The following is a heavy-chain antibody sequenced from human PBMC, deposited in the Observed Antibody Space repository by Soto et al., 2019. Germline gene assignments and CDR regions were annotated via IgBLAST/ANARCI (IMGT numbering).Heavy chain of an antibody. CDR2: INAGNGNT. V-gene: IGHV1-3*01. Sequence: ASVKVSCKASGYTFTSYAMHWVRQAPGQRLEWMGWINAGNGNTKYSQKFQGRVTITRDTSASTAYMELSSLRSEDTAVYYCARSITMVRGVITLAYWGQGTLVTVSS. CDR3: ARSITMVRGVITLAY. CDR1: GYTFTSYA. D-gene: IGHD3-10*01. J-gene: IGHJ4*02.